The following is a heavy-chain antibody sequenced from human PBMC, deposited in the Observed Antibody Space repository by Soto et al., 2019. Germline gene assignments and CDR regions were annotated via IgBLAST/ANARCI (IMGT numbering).Heavy chain of an antibody. V-gene: IGHV4-38-2*02. CDR3: ARDSSGYYWFDP. CDR2: IYHSGTT. Sequence: ETLSLTCAVSGFSISSGYFWGWIRQPPGKGPEWLGSIYHSGTTYYNPSVKGRVTISVDTSKNQFSLKMSSVTAADTAVYYCARDSSGYYWFDPWGQGTLVTVSS. D-gene: IGHD3-22*01. CDR1: GFSISSGYF. J-gene: IGHJ5*02.